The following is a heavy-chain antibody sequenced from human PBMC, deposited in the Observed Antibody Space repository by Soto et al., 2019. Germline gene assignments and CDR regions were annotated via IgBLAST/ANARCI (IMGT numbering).Heavy chain of an antibody. Sequence: PGESLKISCKASGYIFTNNWITWVRQMPGKGLEWMGRIDPSDSYTTYSPSSQGHVHISVDKTVSTAYLQWSSLKASDTAIYLCEKGSSDDWDYWGQGTLVTV. CDR2: IDPSDSYT. J-gene: IGHJ4*02. CDR1: GYIFTNNW. V-gene: IGHV5-10-1*01. CDR3: EKGSSDDWDY. D-gene: IGHD1-26*01.